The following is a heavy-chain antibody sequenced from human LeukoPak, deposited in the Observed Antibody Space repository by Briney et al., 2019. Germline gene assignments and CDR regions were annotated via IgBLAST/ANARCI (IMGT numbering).Heavy chain of an antibody. CDR3: AAQYSGYVRLDY. CDR1: GGSFSDYY. J-gene: IGHJ4*02. Sequence: SETLSLTCAVYGGSFSDYYWSWIRQPPGKGLEWIGEISHSGSTNYNPSLKSRVTMSVDTSKNQFSLKLTTVTAADTAVYYCAAQYSGYVRLDYWGQGTLVTVSS. CDR2: ISHSGST. V-gene: IGHV4-34*01. D-gene: IGHD5-12*01.